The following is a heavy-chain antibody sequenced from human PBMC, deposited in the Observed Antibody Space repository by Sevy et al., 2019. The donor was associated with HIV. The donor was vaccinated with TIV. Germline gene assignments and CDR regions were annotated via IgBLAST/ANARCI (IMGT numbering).Heavy chain of an antibody. CDR2: IYHTGST. V-gene: IGHV4-39*01. CDR1: GGSISAKNYF. J-gene: IGHJ4*01. CDR3: ARHAFKHGYRPSYFDS. D-gene: IGHD5-18*01. Sequence: LPETLSLTCTVSGGSISAKNYFWGWIRQPPGKGLEWIGSIYHTGSTYHSPSLQSRVGISVDTSKKLFSVKLSSVTAADTAVYFCARHAFKHGYRPSYFDSWSHGTLVTVSS.